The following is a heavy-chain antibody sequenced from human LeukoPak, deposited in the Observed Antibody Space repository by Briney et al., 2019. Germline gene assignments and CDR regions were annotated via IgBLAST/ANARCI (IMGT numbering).Heavy chain of an antibody. CDR2: IIPIFGTA. Sequence: ASVKVSCKASGGTFSSYAISWVRQAPGQGLEWMGGIIPIFGTANYAQKFQGRVTITADEYTSTAYMELSSLRSEDTAVYYCAPLSIVGATKDYWGQGTLVTVSS. D-gene: IGHD1-26*01. CDR1: GGTFSSYA. V-gene: IGHV1-69*01. J-gene: IGHJ4*02. CDR3: APLSIVGATKDY.